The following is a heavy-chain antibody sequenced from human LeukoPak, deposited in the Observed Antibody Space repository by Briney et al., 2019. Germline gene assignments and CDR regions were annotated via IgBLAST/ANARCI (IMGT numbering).Heavy chain of an antibody. Sequence: GGSLRLSCAASGFTFSSYSMNWVRQAPGKGLEWVSYISSSSSTIYYADSVKGRFTISRDNAKNSLYLQMNSLRAEDTAVYYCARMYYYDSSGYSSWFDPWGQGTLVTVSS. CDR3: ARMYYYDSSGYSSWFDP. CDR2: ISSSSSTI. J-gene: IGHJ5*02. V-gene: IGHV3-48*01. D-gene: IGHD3-22*01. CDR1: GFTFSSYS.